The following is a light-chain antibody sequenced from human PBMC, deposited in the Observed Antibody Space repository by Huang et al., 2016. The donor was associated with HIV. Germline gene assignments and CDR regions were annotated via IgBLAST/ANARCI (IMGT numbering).Light chain of an antibody. CDR2: DAH. V-gene: IGKV3D-20*01. J-gene: IGKJ2*01. CDR3: QQYSTSSYT. Sequence: VLTQSPATLSLSPGERATLTCGASQSVRNNYIAWYQQKPGLAPRLLIYDAHVRATGIPDRFSGSGSGTDFTLTISRLEPEDFAMYYCQQYSTSSYTFGQGTKVDI. CDR1: QSVRNNY.